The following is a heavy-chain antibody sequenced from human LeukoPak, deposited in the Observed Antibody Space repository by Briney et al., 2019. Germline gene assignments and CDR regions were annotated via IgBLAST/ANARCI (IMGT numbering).Heavy chain of an antibody. Sequence: GGSLRLSCAASGFTFSTYGMHWVRQAPGKGLEWVAVISYDGSNKYYTDSVKGRFTISRDNSKNTLYLHMNSLRAEDTAVYYCAKDAYGYYDFWSGFYFDYWGQGTLVTVSS. J-gene: IGHJ4*02. CDR2: ISYDGSNK. D-gene: IGHD3-3*01. CDR3: AKDAYGYYDFWSGFYFDY. CDR1: GFTFSTYG. V-gene: IGHV3-30*18.